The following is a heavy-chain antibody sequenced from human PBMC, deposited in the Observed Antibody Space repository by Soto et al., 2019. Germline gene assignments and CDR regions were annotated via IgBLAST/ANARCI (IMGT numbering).Heavy chain of an antibody. CDR3: ATADYDFWSGYLPAV. Sequence: PGASVKVSCKASGYTFTSYDINWVRQATGQGLEWMGWMNPNSGNTGYAQKFQGRVTMTRNTSISTAYMELSSLRSDDTAVYYCATADYDFWSGYLPAVWGQGTTVTVSS. J-gene: IGHJ6*02. V-gene: IGHV1-8*01. CDR2: MNPNSGNT. D-gene: IGHD3-3*01. CDR1: GYTFTSYD.